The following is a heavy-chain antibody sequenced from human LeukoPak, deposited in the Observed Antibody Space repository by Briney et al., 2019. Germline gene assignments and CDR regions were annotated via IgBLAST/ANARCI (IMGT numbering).Heavy chain of an antibody. D-gene: IGHD2-8*01. CDR3: TRVVNGGHFDY. CDR2: VYHTGTS. CDR1: GASINDYY. J-gene: IGHJ4*02. V-gene: IGHV4-59*01. Sequence: SETLSLTCSVSGASINDYYWTWIRQPPGKGLEWIGYVYHTGTSGYRPSLKSRVAMSLDTSKNQVSLKLSSVTAADTAVYFCTRVVNGGHFDYWGQGTLVTVSS.